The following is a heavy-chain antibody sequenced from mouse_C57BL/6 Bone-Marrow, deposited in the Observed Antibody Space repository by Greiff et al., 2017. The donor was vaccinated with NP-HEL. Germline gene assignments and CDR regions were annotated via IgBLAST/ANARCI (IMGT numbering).Heavy chain of an antibody. V-gene: IGHV7-3*01. J-gene: IGHJ1*03. CDR1: GFTFTDYY. Sequence: EAKVEESGGGLVQPGGSLSLSCAASGFTFTDYYMSWVRQPPGKALEWLGFIRNKANGYTTEYSASVKGRFTISRDNSQSILYLQMNALRAEDSATYYCARSPYYYGSSYSYWYFDVWGTGTTVTVSS. CDR2: IRNKANGYTT. CDR3: ARSPYYYGSSYSYWYFDV. D-gene: IGHD1-1*01.